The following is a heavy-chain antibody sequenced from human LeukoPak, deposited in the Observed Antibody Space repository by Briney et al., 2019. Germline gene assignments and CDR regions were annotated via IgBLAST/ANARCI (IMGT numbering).Heavy chain of an antibody. J-gene: IGHJ5*02. D-gene: IGHD3-10*01. CDR1: GGSISSGGYS. CDR3: ARAPYYYGSGSSNWFDP. CDR2: IYHSGST. V-gene: IGHV4-30-2*01. Sequence: PSETLSLTCAVSGGSISSGGYSWSWIRQPPGKGLEWIGYIYHSGSTYYNPSLKSRVTISVDRSKNQFSLKLSSVTAADTAVYYCARAPYYYGSGSSNWFDPWGQGTLVTVSS.